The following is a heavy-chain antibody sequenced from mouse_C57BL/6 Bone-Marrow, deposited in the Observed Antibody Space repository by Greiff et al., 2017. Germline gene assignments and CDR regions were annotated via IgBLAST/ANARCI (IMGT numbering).Heavy chain of an antibody. D-gene: IGHD4-1*01. V-gene: IGHV1-15*01. CDR1: GYTFTDYE. CDR3: TPGTWSWFAY. Sequence: VQLQQSGAELVRPGASVTLSCKASGYTFTDYEMHWVKQTPVHGLEWIGAIDPETGGTAYNQKFEGKAILTADKSSSTAYMELRSLTSEDSAVYYCTPGTWSWFAYWGQGTLVTVSA. J-gene: IGHJ3*01. CDR2: IDPETGGT.